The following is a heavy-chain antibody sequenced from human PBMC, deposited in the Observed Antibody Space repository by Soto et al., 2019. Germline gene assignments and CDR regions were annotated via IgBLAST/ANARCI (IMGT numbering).Heavy chain of an antibody. CDR3: ARHLEERRMATKPFDY. CDR1: GGSISGTTYY. CDR2: IYYSGTT. D-gene: IGHD1-26*01. V-gene: IGHV4-39*01. Sequence: SETLSLTCNVSGGSISGTTYYWAWIRQPPGKGPEWIGSIYYSGTTYYKSSLKSRVTISVDASNNQFSLKVSSVTAADTAVYYCARHLEERRMATKPFDYWGQGTLVTVSS. J-gene: IGHJ4*02.